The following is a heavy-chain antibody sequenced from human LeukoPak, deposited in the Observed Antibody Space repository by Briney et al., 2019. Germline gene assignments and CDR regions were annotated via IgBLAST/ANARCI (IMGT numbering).Heavy chain of an antibody. J-gene: IGHJ6*02. Sequence: PGGSLRLSCAASGFPFSSYWMHWIRQVPGKGLLWVSRINSDGSATIYADSVRGRFTISRDNAKNTLYLQMSGLRVEDTAVYHCASYSPYYGMDVWGQGTTVTVSS. D-gene: IGHD2-21*01. CDR1: GFPFSSYW. CDR3: ASYSPYYGMDV. V-gene: IGHV3-74*01. CDR2: INSDGSAT.